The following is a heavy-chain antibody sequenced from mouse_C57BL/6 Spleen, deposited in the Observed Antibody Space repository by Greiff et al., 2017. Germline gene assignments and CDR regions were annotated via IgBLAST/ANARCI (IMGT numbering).Heavy chain of an antibody. D-gene: IGHD2-1*01. CDR1: GYTFTSYW. J-gene: IGHJ2*01. CDR3: ARYGKPLDY. CDR2: IYPGSGST. V-gene: IGHV1-55*01. Sequence: VQLQESGAELVKPGASVKMSCKASGYTFTSYWITWVKQRPGQGLEWIGDIYPGSGSTNYNEKFKSKATLTVDTSSSTAYMQLSSLTSEDSAVYYCARYGKPLDYWGQGTTLTVSS.